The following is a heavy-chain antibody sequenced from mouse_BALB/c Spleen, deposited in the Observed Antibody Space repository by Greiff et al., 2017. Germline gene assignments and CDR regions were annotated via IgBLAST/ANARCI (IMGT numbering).Heavy chain of an antibody. V-gene: IGHV1S135*01. CDR3: TMGGGNYAWFAY. CDR2: IDPYNGGT. D-gene: IGHD2-1*01. J-gene: IGHJ3*01. Sequence: VQLQQSGPELGKPGASVKISCKASGYSFTGYNMYWVKQSHRKSLEWIGYIDPYNGGTSYNQKSKGKATLTVDKSSSTAYMHLNSLTSEDSAVYYCTMGGGNYAWFAYWGQGTLVTVSA. CDR1: GYSFTGYN.